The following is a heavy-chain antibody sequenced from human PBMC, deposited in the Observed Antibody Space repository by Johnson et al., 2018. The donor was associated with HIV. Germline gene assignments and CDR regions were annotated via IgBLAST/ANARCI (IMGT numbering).Heavy chain of an antibody. Sequence: QVQLVESGGGVVQPGRSLRLSCAASGFTFSSYAMHWVRQAPGKGLEWVSVIYSGGSTYYADSVKGRFTISRDNAKNSLYLQMNSLRAEDTAVYYCARDLVYGGNFRAFDIWGQGTMVTVSS. CDR2: IYSGGST. CDR1: GFTFSSYA. CDR3: ARDLVYGGNFRAFDI. D-gene: IGHD4-23*01. V-gene: IGHV3-NL1*01. J-gene: IGHJ3*02.